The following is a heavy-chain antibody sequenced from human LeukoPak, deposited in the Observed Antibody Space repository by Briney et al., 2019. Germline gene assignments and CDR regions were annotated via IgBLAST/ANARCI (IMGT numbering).Heavy chain of an antibody. CDR2: INPNSGGT. D-gene: IGHD3-10*01. V-gene: IGHV1-2*02. CDR3: ARDRRVWGFGEFNWFDP. J-gene: IGHJ5*02. Sequence: ASVKVSCKASGYTFTGYYMHWVRQAPGQGLEWMGWINPNSGGTNYAQKFQGRVTMTRDTSISTAYMELSRLRSDDTAVYYCARDRRVWGFGEFNWFDPWGQGTLVTVSS. CDR1: GYTFTGYY.